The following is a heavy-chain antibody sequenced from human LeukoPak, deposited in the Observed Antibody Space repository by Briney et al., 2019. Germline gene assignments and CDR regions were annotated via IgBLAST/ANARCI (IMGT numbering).Heavy chain of an antibody. D-gene: IGHD6-13*01. CDR2: INPNSGGT. Sequence: ASVKVSCKASGYTFTGYYMHWVRQAPGQGLEWMGWINPNSGGTNYAQKFQGRVTMTRDTSISTAYMELSRLRSDDTAVYYCARAWPRIAAAGTDGMDVWGQGTTVTVSS. CDR1: GYTFTGYY. V-gene: IGHV1-2*02. CDR3: ARAWPRIAAAGTDGMDV. J-gene: IGHJ6*02.